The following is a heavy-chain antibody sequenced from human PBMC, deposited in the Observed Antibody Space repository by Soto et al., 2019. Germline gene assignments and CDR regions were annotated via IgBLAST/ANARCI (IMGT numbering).Heavy chain of an antibody. V-gene: IGHV4-34*01. CDR1: GGSFSGYY. Sequence: QVQLQQWGAGLLKPSETLSLTCAVYGGSFSGYYWSWIRQPPGKGLEWIGEINHSGSTNYNPSLKSRVTISVESSMEQFSLKLCSVTAADTAVYYCARGGTRNQKDIVVGPASWDFEPWGQGTLVTVSS. J-gene: IGHJ5*02. CDR2: INHSGST. CDR3: ARGGTRNQKDIVVGPASWDFEP. D-gene: IGHD2-2*01.